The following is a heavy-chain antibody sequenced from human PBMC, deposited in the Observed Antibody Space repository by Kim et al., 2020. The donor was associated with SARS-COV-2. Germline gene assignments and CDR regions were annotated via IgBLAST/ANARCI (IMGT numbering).Heavy chain of an antibody. CDR3: AKGLKTYSSSWYGGGY. CDR2: ISYDGSNK. J-gene: IGHJ4*01. D-gene: IGHD6-13*01. CDR1: GFTFSTYG. V-gene: IGHV3-30*18. Sequence: GGSLRLSCAASGFTFSTYGMHWVRQAPGKGLEWVAVISYDGSNKYYADSVKGRFTISRDNSKNTLYLQMNSLRAEDTAVYYCAKGLKTYSSSWYGGGYWG.